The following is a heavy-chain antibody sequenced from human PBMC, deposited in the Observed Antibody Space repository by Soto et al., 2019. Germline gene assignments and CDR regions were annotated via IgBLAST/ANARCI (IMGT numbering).Heavy chain of an antibody. CDR1: SGSLTNTKW. V-gene: IGHV4-4*02. CDR2: ISLSEGS. Sequence: QVQLQESGPGLVKPSGTLSLSCAVSSGSLTNTKWCTWVRQAPGKGLEWIGEISLSEGSTYNPSLKGRVAMSLDTSKNQFSLNLSSVTAADTAVYYCATKTISYTWDVWGQGTTVTVS. D-gene: IGHD1-1*01. CDR3: ATKTISYTWDV. J-gene: IGHJ6*02.